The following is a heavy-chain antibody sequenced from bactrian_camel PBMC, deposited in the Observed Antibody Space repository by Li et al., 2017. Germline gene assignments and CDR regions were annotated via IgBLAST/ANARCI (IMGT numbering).Heavy chain of an antibody. CDR1: ESDFSANL. CDR2: IRNDGTP. CDR3: YAEGGP. Sequence: QLVESGGGLVQPGGSMRLSCAADESDFSANLMSWVRQAPGKEVEWVSSIRNDGTPYVAASVKDRFSTSRDIAKKTIYLQMNNLKVEDTGLYLCYAEGGPRGQGTQVTVS. J-gene: IGHJ4*01. V-gene: IGHV3S10*01.